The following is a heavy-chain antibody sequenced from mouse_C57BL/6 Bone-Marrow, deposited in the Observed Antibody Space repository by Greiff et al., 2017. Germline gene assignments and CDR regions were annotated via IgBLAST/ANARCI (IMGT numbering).Heavy chain of an antibody. D-gene: IGHD1-1*01. V-gene: IGHV1-4*02. J-gene: IGHJ4*01. CDR2: INPSSGYT. CDR1: GYTFTSYT. CDR3: ARYGGGSMDY. Sequence: QVQLKESAAELARPGASVKMSCKASGYTFTSYTMHWVKQRPGQGLEWIGYINPSSGYTEYNQKFKDKTTLTADKSSSTAYMQLSSLTSEDSAVYYCARYGGGSMDYWGQGTSVTVSS.